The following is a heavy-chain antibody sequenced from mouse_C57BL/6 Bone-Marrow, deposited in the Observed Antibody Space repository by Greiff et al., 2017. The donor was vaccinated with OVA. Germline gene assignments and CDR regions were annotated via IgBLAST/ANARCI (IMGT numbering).Heavy chain of an antibody. CDR3: ARGRSD. CDR1: GYSITSDYA. CDR2: ITYSGST. Sequence: VQLQQSGPGLVKPSQSLSLTCTVTGYSITSDYAWNWIRQFPGNKLEWMGYITYSGSTSYRPSLKSRISVTRDTSKNQFFLHLNSVTTEDTATYYCARGRSDWGQGTLVTVSA. J-gene: IGHJ3*01. V-gene: IGHV3-2*02.